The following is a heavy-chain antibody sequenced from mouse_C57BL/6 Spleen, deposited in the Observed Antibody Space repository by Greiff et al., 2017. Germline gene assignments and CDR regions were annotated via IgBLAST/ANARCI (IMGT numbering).Heavy chain of an antibody. CDR3: TRDLGSNYGAWFAY. V-gene: IGHV5-9-1*02. D-gene: IGHD2-5*01. CDR1: GFTFSSYA. J-gene: IGHJ3*01. Sequence: EVKLVESGEGLVKPGGSLKLSCAASGFTFSSYAMSWVRQTPEKRLEWVAYISSGGDYIYYAATVKGRFTISRDNARNTLYLQMSSLKSEDTAMYYCTRDLGSNYGAWFAYWGQGTLVTVSA. CDR2: ISSGGDYI.